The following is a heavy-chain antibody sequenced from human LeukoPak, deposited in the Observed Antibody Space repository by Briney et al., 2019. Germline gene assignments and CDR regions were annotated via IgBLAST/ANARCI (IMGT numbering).Heavy chain of an antibody. CDR3: AKVATEAYYFDY. CDR1: GFTFSSYE. CDR2: IGSFGTTI. J-gene: IGHJ4*02. V-gene: IGHV3-48*03. Sequence: GGSLRLSCAASGFTFSSYEMNWVRQAPGKGLEWVSYIGSFGTTISYADSVKGRFTISRDNAKSSLYLQMSSLRAEDTAVYYCAKVATEAYYFDYWGQGTQVTVSS. D-gene: IGHD5-12*01.